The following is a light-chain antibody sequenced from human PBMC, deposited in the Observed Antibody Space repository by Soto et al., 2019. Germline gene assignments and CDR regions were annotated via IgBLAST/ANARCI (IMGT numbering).Light chain of an antibody. CDR1: QSVSSN. CDR3: QKYNNWPRK. V-gene: IGKV3-15*01. CDR2: GAS. J-gene: IGKJ1*01. Sequence: EIVMTQFPATLSVFSGEKANLSCRASQSVSSNLAWYQQKPGQAPRLLIYGASTRATGIPARFSGSGSGTEFTLTISSLQSEDFAVYYCQKYNNWPRKFGQGNTGAIK.